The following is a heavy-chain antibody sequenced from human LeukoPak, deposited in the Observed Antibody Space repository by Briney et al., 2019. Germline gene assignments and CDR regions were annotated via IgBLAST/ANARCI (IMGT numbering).Heavy chain of an antibody. CDR3: ARQTGSGLFILP. Sequence: SETLSLTCTVSGYSISSGFYWGWIRQPPGKGLEWIGSMYHSGSSYYNASLKSQVSISIDTSKNQFSLKLTSVTAADTAVYYCARQTGSGLFILPGGQGTLVGVSS. CDR2: MYHSGSS. J-gene: IGHJ4*02. V-gene: IGHV4-38-2*02. CDR1: GYSISSGFY. D-gene: IGHD3/OR15-3a*01.